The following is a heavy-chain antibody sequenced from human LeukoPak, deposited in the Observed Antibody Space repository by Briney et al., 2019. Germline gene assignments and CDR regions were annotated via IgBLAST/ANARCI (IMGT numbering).Heavy chain of an antibody. CDR1: GGSISSYY. CDR2: IYYSGST. J-gene: IGHJ4*02. Sequence: PSETLSLTCTVSGGSISSYYWSWIRQPPGKGLEWIGYIYYSGSTNYNPSLKGRVTISVDTSKNQFSLKLSSVTAADTAVYYCARVGDYGGNSAILDYWGQGTLVTVSS. V-gene: IGHV4-59*01. D-gene: IGHD4-23*01. CDR3: ARVGDYGGNSAILDY.